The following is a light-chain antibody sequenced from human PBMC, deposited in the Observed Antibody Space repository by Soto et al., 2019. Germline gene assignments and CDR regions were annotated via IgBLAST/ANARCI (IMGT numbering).Light chain of an antibody. CDR2: GAS. V-gene: IGKV3-15*01. CDR3: QQYNNWPLT. J-gene: IGKJ4*01. Sequence: EIVMTQSPATLSVSPGERATLSCRTSQSVSYNLAWNRQQPGQAPRLLVYGASTRASGIPAKVSGSGSGTEFTLTIGSLQSEDFAVYYCQQYNNWPLTFGGGTKVELK. CDR1: QSVSYN.